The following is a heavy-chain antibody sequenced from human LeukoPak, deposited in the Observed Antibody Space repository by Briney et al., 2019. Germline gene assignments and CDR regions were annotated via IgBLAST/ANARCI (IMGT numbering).Heavy chain of an antibody. D-gene: IGHD4-23*01. V-gene: IGHV1-2*02. CDR3: ARAFPPRWSSRGFDP. CDR2: INPNSGGT. CDR1: GYTFTGYY. Sequence: ASVKVSCEASGYTFTGYYTHWVRQAPGQGLEWMGWINPNSGGTNYAQKFQGRVTMTRDTSISTAYMELSRLRSDDTAVYYCARAFPPRWSSRGFDPWGQGTLVTVSS. J-gene: IGHJ5*02.